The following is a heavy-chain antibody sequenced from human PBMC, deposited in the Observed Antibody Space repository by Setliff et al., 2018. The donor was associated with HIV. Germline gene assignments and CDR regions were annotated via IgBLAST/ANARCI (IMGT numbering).Heavy chain of an antibody. CDR3: ARARVGWLDAFDI. D-gene: IGHD1-26*01. CDR2: ISHSRST. V-gene: IGHV4-34*01. J-gene: IGHJ3*02. CDR1: GESLSGYY. Sequence: SETLSLTCAVYGESLSGYYWSWIRQPPGKGLEWIGEISHSRSTNYNPSLQSRVTVSVDTSKNQFSLKLSSVTAADTAVYYCARARVGWLDAFDIWGQGTMVTVSS.